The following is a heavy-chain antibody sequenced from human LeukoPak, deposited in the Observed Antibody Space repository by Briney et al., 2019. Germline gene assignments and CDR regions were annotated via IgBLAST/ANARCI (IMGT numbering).Heavy chain of an antibody. J-gene: IGHJ4*02. Sequence: ASVKVSCKASGYTFTGYYMHWVRQAPGQGLEWMGWINPNSGGTNYAQKFQGRVTMTRDMSISTAYMELSRLRSDDTAVYYCARDRVYYYDSSGSLLTNDYWGQGTLVTVSS. D-gene: IGHD3-22*01. CDR1: GYTFTGYY. CDR2: INPNSGGT. V-gene: IGHV1-2*02. CDR3: ARDRVYYYDSSGSLLTNDY.